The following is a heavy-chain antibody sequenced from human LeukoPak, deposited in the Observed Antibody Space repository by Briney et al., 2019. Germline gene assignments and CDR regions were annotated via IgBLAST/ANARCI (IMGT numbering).Heavy chain of an antibody. Sequence: GGSLRLSCAVSGFTFSSYGMHWVRQAPGTGLEWVAVISYDGSNKYYADSVTGRFTISRDNSKNTPYLQMNSLRAEDTAVYYCAREKFMIVVVITSRGGYFDLWGRGTLVTVSS. D-gene: IGHD3-22*01. CDR1: GFTFSSYG. CDR2: ISYDGSNK. V-gene: IGHV3-30*03. CDR3: AREKFMIVVVITSRGGYFDL. J-gene: IGHJ2*01.